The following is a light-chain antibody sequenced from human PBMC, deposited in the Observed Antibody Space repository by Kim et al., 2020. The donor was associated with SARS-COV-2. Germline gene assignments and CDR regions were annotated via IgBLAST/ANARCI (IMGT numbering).Light chain of an antibody. CDR2: QDI. J-gene: IGLJ2*01. V-gene: IGLV3-1*01. CDR1: NLGGRY. Sequence: SYELTQPPSVSVSPGQTATIPCSGDNLGGRYVSWYQQRPGQTPVLVMYQDIERPSGIPDRFSGSNSGNTATLTISGTQAMDEADYYCQAWDNNAAIFGGGTQLTV. CDR3: QAWDNNAAI.